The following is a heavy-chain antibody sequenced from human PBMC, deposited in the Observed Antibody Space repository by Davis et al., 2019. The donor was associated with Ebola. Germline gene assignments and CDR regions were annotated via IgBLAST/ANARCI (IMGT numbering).Heavy chain of an antibody. Sequence: MPSETLSLTCTVSGDSISSYYWSCIRQPPGKGLEWIGYIHYSGTNNYNPSLKSRVTISVDTSKNQFSLKLRSVTAAATTVYYCARRGVGYCTGGVCYRRWFDPWGQGTLVTVSS. CDR2: IHYSGTN. CDR3: ARRGVGYCTGGVCYRRWFDP. D-gene: IGHD2-8*02. CDR1: GDSISSYY. J-gene: IGHJ5*02. V-gene: IGHV4-59*12.